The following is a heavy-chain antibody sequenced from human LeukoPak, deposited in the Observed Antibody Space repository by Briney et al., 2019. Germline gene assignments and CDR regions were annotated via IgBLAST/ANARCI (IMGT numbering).Heavy chain of an antibody. D-gene: IGHD2-15*01. CDR2: TSSSSSYI. Sequence: GGSLRLSCAASGFTFSSYCMNWVRQAPGKGLEWVSSTSSSSSYIYYADSVKGRFTISRDNAKNSLYLQMNSLRAEDTAVYYCARDLGGWVFDYWGQGTLVTVSS. J-gene: IGHJ4*02. CDR3: ARDLGGWVFDY. V-gene: IGHV3-21*01. CDR1: GFTFSSYC.